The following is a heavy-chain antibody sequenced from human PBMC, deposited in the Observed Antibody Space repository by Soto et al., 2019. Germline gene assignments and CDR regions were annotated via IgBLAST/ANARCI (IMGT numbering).Heavy chain of an antibody. D-gene: IGHD3-22*01. Sequence: ASVKVSCKASGYTFTSYGISWVRQAPGQGLEWMGWISAYNGNTNYAQKLQGRVTMTTDTSTSTAYMELRSLRSDDTAVYYCARDGPLWYYDSSGFITYYFDYWGQGTLVTVSS. CDR3: ARDGPLWYYDSSGFITYYFDY. J-gene: IGHJ4*02. CDR1: GYTFTSYG. CDR2: ISAYNGNT. V-gene: IGHV1-18*04.